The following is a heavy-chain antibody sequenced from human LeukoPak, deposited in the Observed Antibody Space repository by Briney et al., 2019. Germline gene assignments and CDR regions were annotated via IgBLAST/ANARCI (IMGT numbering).Heavy chain of an antibody. Sequence: GGSLRLSCAASGFTFSSYSMNWVRQAPGKGLEWVSYISSSSSTIYYADSVKGRFTISRDNAKNSLYLQMNSLRAEDTAVYYCARGAWLLLWFGELPLPGAFDIWGQGTMVTVSS. J-gene: IGHJ3*02. CDR2: ISSSSSTI. CDR3: ARGAWLLLWFGELPLPGAFDI. CDR1: GFTFSSYS. D-gene: IGHD3-10*01. V-gene: IGHV3-48*04.